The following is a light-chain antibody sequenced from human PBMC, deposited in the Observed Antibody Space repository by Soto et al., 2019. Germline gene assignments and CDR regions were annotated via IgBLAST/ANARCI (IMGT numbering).Light chain of an antibody. Sequence: DIQVTQSPSFLSASVGDRVTITCRASQGISNHLAWYQQKPGKVPKLLIYTASNLQSGVPSRFSGSGSGTDFTLTISSLQPEDVATYYCQKYNSAPLTFGGGTKVEIK. V-gene: IGKV1-27*01. CDR3: QKYNSAPLT. CDR2: TAS. CDR1: QGISNH. J-gene: IGKJ4*01.